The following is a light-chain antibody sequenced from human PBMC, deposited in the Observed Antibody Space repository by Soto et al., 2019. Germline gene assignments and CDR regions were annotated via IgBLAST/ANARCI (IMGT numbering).Light chain of an antibody. CDR3: QQYNIYST. V-gene: IGKV1-5*01. Sequence: EIQVTLSPSTLSASIGDRVTITCRASQSISTWLAWYQQKPGKAPKLLIYDASSLESGVPSRFSGSGSGTEFTLTISSLQPDDFATYYCQQYNIYSTFAQGTKVDIK. CDR2: DAS. J-gene: IGKJ1*01. CDR1: QSISTW.